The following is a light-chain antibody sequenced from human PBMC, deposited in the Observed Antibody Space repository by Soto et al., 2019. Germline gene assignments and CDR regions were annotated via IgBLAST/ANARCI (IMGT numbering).Light chain of an antibody. J-gene: IGKJ5*01. CDR3: QQRSNWPPKT. CDR2: GAS. V-gene: IGKV3D-20*02. CDR1: QSVSSSY. Sequence: EIVLTQSPGTLSLSPGERATLSCRASQSVSSSYLAWYQQKPGQAPRLLIYGASNRATGIPARFSGSGSGTDFTLTISSLEPEDFAVYYCQQRSNWPPKTFGQGTRLEIK.